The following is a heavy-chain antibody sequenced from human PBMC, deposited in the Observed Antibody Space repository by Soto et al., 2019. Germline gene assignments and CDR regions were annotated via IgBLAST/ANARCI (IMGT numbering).Heavy chain of an antibody. V-gene: IGHV4-39*01. CDR3: ARLFDWEGTLAAAGHYYYYGMDV. Sequence: SETLSLTCTVSGGSISSSSYYWGWIRQPPGKGLEWIGSIYYSGSTYYNPSLKSRVTISVDTSKNQFSLKLSSVTAADTAVYYCARLFDWEGTLAAAGHYYYYGMDVWGQGTTVTVSS. J-gene: IGHJ6*02. CDR1: GGSISSSSYY. CDR2: IYYSGST. D-gene: IGHD6-13*01.